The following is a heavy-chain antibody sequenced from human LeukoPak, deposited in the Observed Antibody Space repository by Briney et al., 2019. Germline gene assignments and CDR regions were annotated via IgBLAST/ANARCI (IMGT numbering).Heavy chain of an antibody. D-gene: IGHD2-2*01. CDR2: IKSKTDGGTT. V-gene: IGHV3-15*01. CDR1: GFTFSNAW. J-gene: IGHJ4*02. CDR3: TTDIVVVPATHSSDY. Sequence: GGSLRLSCAASGFTFSNAWMSWVRQAPGKGLEWVGRIKSKTDGGTTDYAAPVKGRFTISRDDSKNTLYLQMNSLKTEDTAVYYCTTDIVVVPATHSSDYWGQGTLVTVSS.